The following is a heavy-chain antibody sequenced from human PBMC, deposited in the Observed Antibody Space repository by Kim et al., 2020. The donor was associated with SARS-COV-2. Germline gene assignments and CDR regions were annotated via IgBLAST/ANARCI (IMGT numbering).Heavy chain of an antibody. CDR1: GFYVDKNY. V-gene: IGHV3-66*01. CDR2: LYSSGKM. D-gene: IGHD4-17*01. CDR3: ATSLRTRTTVNDY. Sequence: GGSLRLSCAASGFYVDKNYMMWVRQAPGKVLDWVSCLYSSGKMYYADSVKGRFTISRDASENMLFLEMHSLRGDDTAVYYCATSLRTRTTVNDYWGHGTLVTVSS. J-gene: IGHJ4*01.